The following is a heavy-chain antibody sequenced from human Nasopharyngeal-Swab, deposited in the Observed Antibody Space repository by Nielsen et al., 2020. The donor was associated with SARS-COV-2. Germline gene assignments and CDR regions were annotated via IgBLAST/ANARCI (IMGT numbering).Heavy chain of an antibody. CDR1: GFTFRSYA. CDR2: ISGSGGST. CDR3: AKDRDSGDDSDDYYHYYGMDV. V-gene: IGHV3-23*01. Sequence: GVSLRLSCAASGFTFRSYAIICVRQSPGKGLVWVSAISGSGGSTYYADSVKGRFTISRDNSKNTVNLQMNSLRVEDTAIYYCAKDRDSGDDSDDYYHYYGMDVWGQGTTVTVFS. D-gene: IGHD5-12*01. J-gene: IGHJ6*02.